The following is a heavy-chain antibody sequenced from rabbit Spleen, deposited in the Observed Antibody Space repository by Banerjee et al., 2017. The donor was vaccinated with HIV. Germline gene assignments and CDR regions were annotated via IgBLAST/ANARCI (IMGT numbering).Heavy chain of an antibody. Sequence: LVEYGGDVVQPGASLTLTCTASGFDFSAYTFMCWVRQAPGKGLEWIACIYTGSSGSTYYASWAKGRFTISKTSSTTVFLQMTSLTAADTATYFCARDGAGGSYFALWGPGTLVTVS. J-gene: IGHJ4*01. CDR1: GFDFSAYTF. CDR3: ARDGAGGSYFAL. CDR2: IYTGSSGST. V-gene: IGHV1S40*01. D-gene: IGHD8-1*01.